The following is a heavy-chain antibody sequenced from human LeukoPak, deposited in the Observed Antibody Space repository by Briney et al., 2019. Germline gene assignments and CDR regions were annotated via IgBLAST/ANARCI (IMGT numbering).Heavy chain of an antibody. V-gene: IGHV3-21*01. J-gene: IGHJ4*02. D-gene: IGHD6-13*01. CDR1: GFTFSSYS. CDR3: ASVSSWYLQEDY. Sequence: GESLRLSCAASGFTFSSYSMNWVRQAPGKGLEWVSSISSSSSYIYYADSVKGRFTISRDNAKNSLYLQMNSLRAEDTAVYYCASVSSWYLQEDYWGQGTLVTVSS. CDR2: ISSSSSYI.